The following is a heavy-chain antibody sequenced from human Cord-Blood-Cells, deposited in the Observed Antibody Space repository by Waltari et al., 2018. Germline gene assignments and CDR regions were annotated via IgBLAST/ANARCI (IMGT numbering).Heavy chain of an antibody. V-gene: IGHV3-30*18. Sequence: QVQLVESGGGVVQPGRSLRLSCAASGFTFSSYGMHWVRQAPGKGLEWVAVISYDGSNKYYADSVKGRFTISRDNSKNTLYLQMNSLRAEDTAVYYCAKDLSRGYDYWGQGTLVTVSS. CDR3: AKDLSRGYDY. J-gene: IGHJ4*02. D-gene: IGHD3-16*01. CDR1: GFTFSSYG. CDR2: ISYDGSNK.